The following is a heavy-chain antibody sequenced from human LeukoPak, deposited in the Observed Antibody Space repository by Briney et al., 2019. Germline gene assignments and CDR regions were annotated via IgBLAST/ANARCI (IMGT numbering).Heavy chain of an antibody. CDR2: IYYRGNT. CDR3: AREGDYSNFDY. J-gene: IGHJ4*02. CDR1: GDSVSIYY. Sequence: ETLSLTCTVSGDSVSIYYWSWIRQPPGKGLEWIGYIYYRGNTNYNPSLKSRVTMAVDTSKNQFSLKVSSVTAADTAVYYCAREGDYSNFDYWGQGILVTVSS. D-gene: IGHD4-17*01. V-gene: IGHV4-59*02.